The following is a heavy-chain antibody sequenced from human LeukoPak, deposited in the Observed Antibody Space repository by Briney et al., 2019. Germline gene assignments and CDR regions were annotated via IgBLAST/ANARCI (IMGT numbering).Heavy chain of an antibody. Sequence: GGSLRLSCVASGFTLSNSTMSWVPQAPGKGLEWVSTLSGNGITTYYADSVKGRFTISRDNSKNTLYLQMNSLRAEDTAVYYCTKGISSSGWSYFDYWGHGTLVTVSS. CDR1: GFTLSNST. J-gene: IGHJ4*01. CDR3: TKGISSSGWSYFDY. D-gene: IGHD6-19*01. V-gene: IGHV3-23*01. CDR2: LSGNGITT.